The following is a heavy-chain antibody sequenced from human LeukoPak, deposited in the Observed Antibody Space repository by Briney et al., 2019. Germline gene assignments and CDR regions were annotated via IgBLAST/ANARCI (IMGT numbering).Heavy chain of an antibody. D-gene: IGHD3-22*01. CDR1: GFTFSSYG. Sequence: GGSLRLSCAASGFTFSSYGMHWVRQAPGKELEWVAFIRYDGSNKYYADSVKGRFTISRDNSKNTLFLQMNSLRAEDTAVYYCAKDWAYYYDSSGLFDYWGQGTLVTVSS. CDR2: IRYDGSNK. CDR3: AKDWAYYYDSSGLFDY. J-gene: IGHJ4*02. V-gene: IGHV3-30*02.